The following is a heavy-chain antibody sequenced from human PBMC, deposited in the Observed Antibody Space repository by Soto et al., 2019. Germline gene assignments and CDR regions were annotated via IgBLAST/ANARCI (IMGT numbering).Heavy chain of an antibody. J-gene: IGHJ5*02. CDR3: GRPWGIGLTPPGP. V-gene: IGHV4-39*01. CDR1: GASINNTSYY. D-gene: IGHD6-13*01. CDR2: IYYSGTT. Sequence: SETLSPTCTVSGASINNTSYYWGWIRQAPGKGLEWIGNIYYSGTTYYSPSLKSRVSISVDASRNQFSLRPSSVTASDTAVYYCGRPWGIGLTPPGPWGQGVLVTVS.